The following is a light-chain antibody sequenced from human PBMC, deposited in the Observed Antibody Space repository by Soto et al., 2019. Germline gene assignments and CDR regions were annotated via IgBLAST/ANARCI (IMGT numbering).Light chain of an antibody. CDR1: QSVSSY. CDR3: QKRSNRLT. Sequence: EIVMTQSPATLSVSPGEXATLSCSASQSVSSYLAWYQQKPGQAPRLLIYEASSRATGIPARFSGSGSGSDFTLTVSSLEPEDFAVYYCQKRSNRLTFGGGTKVDNK. CDR2: EAS. J-gene: IGKJ4*02. V-gene: IGKV3-11*01.